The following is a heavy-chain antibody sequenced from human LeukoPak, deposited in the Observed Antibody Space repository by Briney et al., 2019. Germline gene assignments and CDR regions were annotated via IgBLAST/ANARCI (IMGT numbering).Heavy chain of an antibody. J-gene: IGHJ4*02. Sequence: ASVKVSCKASGYTFTDYWVHWVRQAPGQGLDWMGRINPNSGGTNYAQKFQGRVTMTRDTSISTAYMELSRLTSDDTAVFYCVPDCSSTACLFDYWGQGTLVTVSS. CDR3: VPDCSSTACLFDY. V-gene: IGHV1-2*06. CDR2: INPNSGGT. CDR1: GYTFTDYW. D-gene: IGHD2-2*01.